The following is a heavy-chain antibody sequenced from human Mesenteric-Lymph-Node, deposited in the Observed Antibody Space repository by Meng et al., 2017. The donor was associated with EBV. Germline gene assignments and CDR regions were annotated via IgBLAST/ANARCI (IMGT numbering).Heavy chain of an antibody. CDR3: ARHWDYVFDY. CDR1: GFTFSRYW. D-gene: IGHD3-10*02. V-gene: IGHV3-74*01. Sequence: EVQLVESGGGLVPPGGSLRLSCSASGFTFSRYWMHWVRQAPGKGLVWVSTIQSDETTTTYADSVKGRFTISRDNARNTLYLQMNSLRAEDTAVYYCARHWDYVFDYWGQGTLVTASS. CDR2: IQSDETTT. J-gene: IGHJ4*02.